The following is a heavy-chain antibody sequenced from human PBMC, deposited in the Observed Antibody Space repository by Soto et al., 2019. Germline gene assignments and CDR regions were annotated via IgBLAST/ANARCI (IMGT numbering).Heavy chain of an antibody. Sequence: QVHLVQSGAEVKKPGASVKVSCKGSGYTFSTYGVTWVRQAPGQGLEWMGWISAHNGNTNYAQKLQGRVTVTRDTSTSTPYMELRSLRSDDTAVYYCARGRYRDYWDQGALVTVSS. V-gene: IGHV1-18*01. CDR2: ISAHNGNT. J-gene: IGHJ4*02. CDR3: ARGRYRDY. CDR1: GYTFSTYG. D-gene: IGHD1-1*01.